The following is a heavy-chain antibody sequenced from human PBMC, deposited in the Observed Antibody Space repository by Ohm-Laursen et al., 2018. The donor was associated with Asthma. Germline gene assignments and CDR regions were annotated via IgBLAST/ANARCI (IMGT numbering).Heavy chain of an antibody. V-gene: IGHV3-11*01. Sequence: SLRLSCTASGFTFSDYYMSWIRQAPGKGLEWVSYISSSGSTIYYADSVKGRFTISRDNAKNSLYLQMNSLRAEDTAVYYCARELGGSGSYYRDAFDIWGQGTMVTVSS. CDR1: GFTFSDYY. J-gene: IGHJ3*02. D-gene: IGHD3-10*01. CDR3: ARELGGSGSYYRDAFDI. CDR2: ISSSGSTI.